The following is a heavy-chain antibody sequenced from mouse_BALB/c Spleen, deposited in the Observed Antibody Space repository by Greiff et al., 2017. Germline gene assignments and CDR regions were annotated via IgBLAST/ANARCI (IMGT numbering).Heavy chain of an antibody. CDR3: ARAMEGYAMDY. Sequence: EVHLVESGGDLVKPGGSLKLSCAASGFTFSSYGMSWVRQTPDKRLEWVATISSGGSYTYYPDSVKGRFTISRDNAKNTLYLQMSSLKSEDTAMYYCARAMEGYAMDYWGQGTSVTVSS. CDR2: ISSGGSYT. V-gene: IGHV5-6*01. J-gene: IGHJ4*01. CDR1: GFTFSSYG.